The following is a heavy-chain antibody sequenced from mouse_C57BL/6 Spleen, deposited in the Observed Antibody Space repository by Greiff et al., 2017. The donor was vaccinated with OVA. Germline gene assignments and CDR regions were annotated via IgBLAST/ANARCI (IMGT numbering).Heavy chain of an antibody. Sequence: QVQLQQSGPELVKPGASVKISCKASGYAFSSSWMNWVKQRPGKGLEWIGRIYPGDGDTNYNGKFKGKATLTADKSSSTAYMQLSSLTSEDSAVYFCATGSSGYDAMDYWGQGTSVTVSS. CDR1: GYAFSSSW. CDR2: IYPGDGDT. D-gene: IGHD3-2*02. J-gene: IGHJ4*01. V-gene: IGHV1-82*01. CDR3: ATGSSGYDAMDY.